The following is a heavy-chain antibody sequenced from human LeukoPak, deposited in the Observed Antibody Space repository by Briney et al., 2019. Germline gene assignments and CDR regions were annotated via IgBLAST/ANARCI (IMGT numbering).Heavy chain of an antibody. J-gene: IGHJ4*02. CDR2: INPNSGGT. D-gene: IGHD3-3*01. Sequence: ASVKVSCKASGYTFTSYGISWVRQAPGQGLEWMGWINPNSGGTNYAQKFQGRVTMTRDTSISTAYMELSRLRSDDTAVYYCARRRVTIFGVVPVDYWGQGTLVTVSS. V-gene: IGHV1-2*02. CDR3: ARRRVTIFGVVPVDY. CDR1: GYTFTSYG.